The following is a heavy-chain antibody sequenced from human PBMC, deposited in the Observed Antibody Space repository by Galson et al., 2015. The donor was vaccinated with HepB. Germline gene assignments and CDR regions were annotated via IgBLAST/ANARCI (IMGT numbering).Heavy chain of an antibody. CDR3: ARGSYGSGASY. Sequence: SLRLSCAASRFTFSSYNMNWVRQAPGKGLEWISFISDSGSAILYADSVKGRFTISRDNVKDSLYLQMNSLRAEDTAVYYCARGSYGSGASYWGQGTLVTVSS. J-gene: IGHJ4*02. V-gene: IGHV3-48*01. CDR1: RFTFSSYN. CDR2: ISDSGSAI. D-gene: IGHD3-10*01.